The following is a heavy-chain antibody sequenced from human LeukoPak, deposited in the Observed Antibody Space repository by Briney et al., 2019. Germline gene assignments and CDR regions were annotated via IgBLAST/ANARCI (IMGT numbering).Heavy chain of an antibody. J-gene: IGHJ4*02. CDR1: GGSISSSSYY. V-gene: IGHV4-39*01. CDR2: IYYSGST. CDR3: ARQNYDFWSGYYTGAYFDY. D-gene: IGHD3-3*01. Sequence: PSETLSLTCTVSGGSISSSSYYWGWLRQPPGTGLEWIGCIYYSGSTYYNPALKSRVTISVDTSKNQFSLKLSSVTAADTAVYYCARQNYDFWSGYYTGAYFDYWGQGTLVTVSS.